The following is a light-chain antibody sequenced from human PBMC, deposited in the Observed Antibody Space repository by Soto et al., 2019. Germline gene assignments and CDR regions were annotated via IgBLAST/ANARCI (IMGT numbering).Light chain of an antibody. CDR2: DAS. V-gene: IGKV1-33*01. Sequence: DIQMTQSPSSLSASVGDRVTITCRASRDISNYLNWYQYKPGKVPKLLIYDASKLETGVPSRFGGSGSGTDFTFTISSLQPEDVATYYCQQNDNLPPLTFGGGTKVEIK. J-gene: IGKJ4*01. CDR1: RDISNY. CDR3: QQNDNLPPLT.